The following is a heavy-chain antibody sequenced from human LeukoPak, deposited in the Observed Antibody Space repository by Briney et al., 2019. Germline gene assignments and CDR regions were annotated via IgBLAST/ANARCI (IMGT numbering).Heavy chain of an antibody. CDR2: INPNSGGT. CDR3: ARGPITGLDY. Sequence: ASVKVSCKASGYTFSGYYIHWVRQAPGQGLEWMGWINPNSGGTNYARNFQGRVTMTRDTSISTVYMELSRLRSDDTAVYYCARGPITGLDYWGQGTQVTVSS. CDR1: GYTFSGYY. V-gene: IGHV1-2*02. J-gene: IGHJ4*02.